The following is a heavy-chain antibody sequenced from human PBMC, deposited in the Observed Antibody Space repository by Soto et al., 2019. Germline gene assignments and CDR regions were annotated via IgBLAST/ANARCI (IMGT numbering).Heavy chain of an antibody. CDR1: GFTFSSYA. J-gene: IGHJ4*02. CDR2: VSTSGSST. D-gene: IGHD2-15*01. CDR3: VKQAHGLDGVAFDY. Sequence: GGSLRLSCAASGFTFSSYAMHWVRQAPGKGLEAISAVSTSGSSTYYADSVKDRFTISRDNSKNTLFLQMGSLRPEDTAIYYCVKQAHGLDGVAFDYWGQGTQVTVSS. V-gene: IGHV3-64D*06.